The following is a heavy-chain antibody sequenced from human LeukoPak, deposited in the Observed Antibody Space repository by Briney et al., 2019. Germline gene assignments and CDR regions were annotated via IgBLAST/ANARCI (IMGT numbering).Heavy chain of an antibody. Sequence: PSETLSLTCTVSGGSISSYYWSWIRQPPGKGLEWIGYIYYSGSTNYNPSLKSRVTISVDTSKNQFSLKLSSVTAADTAVYYCARAVIKMATPFDYWGQGTLATVSS. V-gene: IGHV4-59*01. CDR3: ARAVIKMATPFDY. CDR2: IYYSGST. J-gene: IGHJ4*02. CDR1: GGSISSYY. D-gene: IGHD5-24*01.